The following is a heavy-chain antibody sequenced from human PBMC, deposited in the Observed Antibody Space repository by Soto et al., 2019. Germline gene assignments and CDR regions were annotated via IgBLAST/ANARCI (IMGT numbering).Heavy chain of an antibody. CDR2: ISGSGGAT. CDR3: AKDLGPPVRSHYPYWYFDV. CDR1: GFTFSSYA. J-gene: IGHJ2*01. Sequence: EVQLLESGGGLVQPGGSLSLSCAASGFTFSSYAMSWVRQTPGKGLEWVAGISGSGGATYYADAVKGRLTISRDNSNNPLYLQMNSRRGETSAVYYCAKDLGPPVRSHYPYWYFDVWGRGTLVTVS. D-gene: IGHD3-10*01. V-gene: IGHV3-23*01.